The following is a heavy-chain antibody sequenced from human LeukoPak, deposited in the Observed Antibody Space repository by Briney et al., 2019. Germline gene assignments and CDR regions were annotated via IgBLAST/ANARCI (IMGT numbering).Heavy chain of an antibody. Sequence: GGSLRLSCAASGFTFSSYGMHWVRQAPGKGLEWVAAISYDGSNKYYADSVKGRLTISRDNSKNTLYLQMNSLRAEDTAVYYCAKYTAMVTEYYYYGMDVWGQGTTVTVSS. CDR2: ISYDGSNK. D-gene: IGHD5-18*01. V-gene: IGHV3-30*18. CDR3: AKYTAMVTEYYYYGMDV. CDR1: GFTFSSYG. J-gene: IGHJ6*02.